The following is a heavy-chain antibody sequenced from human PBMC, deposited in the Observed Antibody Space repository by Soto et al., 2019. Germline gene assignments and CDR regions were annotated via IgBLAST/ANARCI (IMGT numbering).Heavy chain of an antibody. CDR3: ARGIKRSSSWYGHYYYYMDV. D-gene: IGHD6-13*01. CDR2: MNPNSGNT. J-gene: IGHJ6*03. CDR1: GYTFTSYD. Sequence: ASVKVSCKASGYTFTSYDINWVRQATGQGLEWMGWMNPNSGNTGYAQKFQGRVTMTRNTSISTAYMELSSLRSEDTAVYYCARGIKRSSSWYGHYYYYMDVWGKGATVTVSS. V-gene: IGHV1-8*01.